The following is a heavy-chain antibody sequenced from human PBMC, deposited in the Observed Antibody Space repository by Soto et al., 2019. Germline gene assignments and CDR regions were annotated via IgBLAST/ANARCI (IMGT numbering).Heavy chain of an antibody. V-gene: IGHV1-18*01. Sequence: QVQLVQSGGEGKRPGASVKVSCKTSGYTFSNYGITWVRQAPGQPLEWLGWISLYSDGTNYAQKFQGRVSMTTDTSTTTAYMELRSLRSDDTAVYYCARVVPGAEAWFGPWCQGTLVTVSS. J-gene: IGHJ5*02. CDR2: ISLYSDGT. CDR3: ARVVPGAEAWFGP. CDR1: GYTFSNYG. D-gene: IGHD2-2*01.